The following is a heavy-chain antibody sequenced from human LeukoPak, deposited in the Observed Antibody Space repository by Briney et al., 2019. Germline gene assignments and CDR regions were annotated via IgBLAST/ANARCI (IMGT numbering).Heavy chain of an antibody. CDR1: GCNFGSYV. CDR2: ISSGSSFI. J-gene: IGHJ5*02. Sequence: PGGSLSLSCAASGCNFGSYVMNWVRQAPGKGLEWVSSISSGSSFICYADSVKGRFTISRDNAKHSLYLRMNSLRAEDTAIYYCARDQGGERWFDPWGQGTLVTVSS. D-gene: IGHD3-16*01. CDR3: ARDQGGERWFDP. V-gene: IGHV3-21*01.